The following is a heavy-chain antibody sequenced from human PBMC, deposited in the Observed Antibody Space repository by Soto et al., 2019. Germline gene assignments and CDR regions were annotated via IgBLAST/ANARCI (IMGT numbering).Heavy chain of an antibody. CDR1: ALMSRQDR. V-gene: IGHV3-15*01. CDR3: AKYMARGSYTYMDV. CDR2: ITSKTDGGTT. Sequence: SALMSRQDRNIVVRLAPGKGLEWVGRITSKTDGGTTDYAAPVKGRFTISRGDSKNTLYLQMNSLKTEDTAFYYCAKYMARGSYTYMDVRGKGTTVTVS. J-gene: IGHJ6*03. D-gene: IGHD3-10*01.